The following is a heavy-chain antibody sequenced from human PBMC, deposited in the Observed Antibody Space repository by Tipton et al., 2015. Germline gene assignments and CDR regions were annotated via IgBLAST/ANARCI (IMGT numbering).Heavy chain of an antibody. CDR3: ARAVAGTFDY. CDR1: SVSISDTNYY. J-gene: IGHJ4*02. Sequence: TLSLTCTVSSVSISDTNYYWGWIRQPPGKGLEWIGSIYYSGSTYYNPSLKSRVTISVDMSKNQFSLKMTSVTAADTAVYYCARAVAGTFDYWGQGTLVTVSS. D-gene: IGHD6-19*01. V-gene: IGHV4-39*07. CDR2: IYYSGST.